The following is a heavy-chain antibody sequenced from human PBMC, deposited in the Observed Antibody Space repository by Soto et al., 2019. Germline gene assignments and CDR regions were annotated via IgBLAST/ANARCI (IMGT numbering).Heavy chain of an antibody. J-gene: IGHJ4*02. CDR2: ISGSGGST. CDR1: GFTFSSYA. Sequence: GGSLRLSCAASGFTFSSYAMSWVRQAPGKGLEWVSAISGSGGSTYYADSVKGRFTISRDNSKNTLYLQMNSLRAEDTAVYYCAKTDYYDSSGSPGVFDYWGQGTLVTVSS. D-gene: IGHD3-22*01. V-gene: IGHV3-23*01. CDR3: AKTDYYDSSGSPGVFDY.